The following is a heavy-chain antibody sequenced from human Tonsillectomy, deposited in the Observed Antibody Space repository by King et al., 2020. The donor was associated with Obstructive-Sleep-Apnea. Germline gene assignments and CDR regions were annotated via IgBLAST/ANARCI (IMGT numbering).Heavy chain of an antibody. CDR3: ARQGPYGDYFDY. CDR1: GGFISSYY. D-gene: IGHD4-17*01. Sequence: QLQESGPGLVKPSETLSLTCTVSGGFISSYYWSWIRQPPGKGLEWSGYSYYSGSTNYNPSLKSRVTISVDTSKNQFSLKLSSGTAADTAVYYCARQGPYGDYFDYWGQGTLVTVSS. CDR2: SYYSGST. J-gene: IGHJ4*02. V-gene: IGHV4-59*08.